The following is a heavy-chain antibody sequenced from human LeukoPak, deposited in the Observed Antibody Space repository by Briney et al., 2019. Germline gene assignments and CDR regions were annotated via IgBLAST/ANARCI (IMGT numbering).Heavy chain of an antibody. CDR3: ARVSQIYGSGSYYYFDY. D-gene: IGHD3-10*01. J-gene: IGHJ4*02. CDR2: IKRDGSEK. V-gene: IGHV3-7*03. Sequence: GGSLRLSCAASGFTFSSYWMSWVRQAPGKGLEWVANIKRDGSEKYYVDSVKGRFTISRDNAKNSLYLQMNSLRAEDTAVYYCARVSQIYGSGSYYYFDYWGQGTLVTVSS. CDR1: GFTFSSYW.